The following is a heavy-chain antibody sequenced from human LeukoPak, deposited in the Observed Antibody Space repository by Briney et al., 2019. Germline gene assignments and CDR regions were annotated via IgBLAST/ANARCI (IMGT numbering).Heavy chain of an antibody. CDR3: AREAPSLAAAGAFFDY. V-gene: IGHV3-30-3*01. CDR1: GFTFSSYA. J-gene: IGHJ4*02. CDR2: ISYDGSNK. Sequence: PGGSLRLSCAASGFTFSSYAMHWVRQAPGKGQEWVAVISYDGSNKYYADSVKGRFTISRDNSKNTLYLQMNSLRAEDTAVYYCAREAPSLAAAGAFFDYWGQGTLVTVSS. D-gene: IGHD6-13*01.